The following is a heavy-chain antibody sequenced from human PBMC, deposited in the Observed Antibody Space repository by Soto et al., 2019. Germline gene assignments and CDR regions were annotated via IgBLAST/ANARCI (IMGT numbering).Heavy chain of an antibody. CDR3: ARDDAYGLPFDY. CDR2: ISSSGSTI. J-gene: IGHJ4*02. CDR1: GFTFSDYY. V-gene: IGHV3-11*01. D-gene: IGHD3-10*01. Sequence: QVQLVESGGGLVKPGGSLRLSCAASGFTFSDYYKSWIRQAPGKGLEWVSYISSSGSTIYYADSVKGRCTISRDNAKNSLSVQMTSLRAEDTAVYHCARDDAYGLPFDYWGKGTLVTVSS.